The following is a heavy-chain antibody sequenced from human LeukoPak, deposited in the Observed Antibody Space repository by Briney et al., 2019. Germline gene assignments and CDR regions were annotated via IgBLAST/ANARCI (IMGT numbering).Heavy chain of an antibody. J-gene: IGHJ5*02. V-gene: IGHV3-30*02. CDR1: GFTFSSYG. CDR2: IRYDGSNK. CDR3: AKWGYCGGDCYWSETS. D-gene: IGHD2-21*01. Sequence: GGSLRLSCAASGFTFSSYGMHWVRQAPGKGLEWVAFIRYDGSNKCYADSVKGRFTISRDNSKNTLYLQMNSLRAEDTAVYYCAKWGYCGGDCYWSETSWGQGTLVTVSS.